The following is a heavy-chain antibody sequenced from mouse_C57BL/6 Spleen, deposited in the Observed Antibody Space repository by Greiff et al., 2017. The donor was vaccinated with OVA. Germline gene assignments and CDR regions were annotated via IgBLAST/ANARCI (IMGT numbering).Heavy chain of an antibody. J-gene: IGHJ1*03. CDR2: IHPDSGST. CDR1: GYTFTSYW. CDR3: ARAYDYWYFDV. Sequence: QVQLQQPGAELVKPGASVKLSCKASGYTFTSYWMHWVKQRPGQGLEWIGMIHPDSGSTNYNEKFKSKATLTVDKSSSTAYMQRSSLTSEDSAVYYCARAYDYWYFDVWGTGTTVTVSS. D-gene: IGHD2-3*01. V-gene: IGHV1-64*01.